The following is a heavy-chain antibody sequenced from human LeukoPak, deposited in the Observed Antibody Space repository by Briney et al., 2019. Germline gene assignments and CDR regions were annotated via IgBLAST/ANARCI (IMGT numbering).Heavy chain of an antibody. V-gene: IGHV3-48*01. D-gene: IGHD3-9*01. J-gene: IGHJ4*02. CDR3: ARVTGGPQWAAYYFDY. Sequence: GGSLRLSCAASGFTFSSYSMNWVRQAPGKGLEWVSYISSSSSTIYYADSVKGRFTISRDNAKNSLYLQMSSLRAEDTAVYYCARVTGGPQWAAYYFDYWGQGTLVTVSS. CDR2: ISSSSSTI. CDR1: GFTFSSYS.